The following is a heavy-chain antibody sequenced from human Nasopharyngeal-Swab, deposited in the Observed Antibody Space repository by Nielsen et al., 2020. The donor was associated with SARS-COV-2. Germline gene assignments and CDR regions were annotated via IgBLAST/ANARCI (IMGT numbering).Heavy chain of an antibody. D-gene: IGHD6-13*01. CDR3: ARDSFDGKQLPYY. V-gene: IGHV3-74*01. CDR2: MNSDGSTI. J-gene: IGHJ4*02. Sequence: GSLKNSFSAPRFTLSFSRMHWIRQEPGKGLVWVARMNSDGSTINYGDSVKGRFTISRDNAKNSLYLQMNSLRAEDTAVYYCARDSFDGKQLPYYWGQGTLVTVSS. CDR1: RFTLSFSR.